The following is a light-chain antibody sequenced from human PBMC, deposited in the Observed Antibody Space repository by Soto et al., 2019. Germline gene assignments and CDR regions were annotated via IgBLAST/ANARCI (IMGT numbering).Light chain of an antibody. Sequence: QSVLTQTASVSGSPGQSITISCTGTSSDVSGYNYVSWYQQHPGKAPKLMIYYVSHRPSGVSYRFSGSKSGNTASLTISGLQAEDEADYYCSSYTSINSYVXG. CDR1: SSDVSGYNY. V-gene: IGLV2-14*03. CDR3: SSYTSINSYV. J-gene: IGLJ1*01. CDR2: YVS.